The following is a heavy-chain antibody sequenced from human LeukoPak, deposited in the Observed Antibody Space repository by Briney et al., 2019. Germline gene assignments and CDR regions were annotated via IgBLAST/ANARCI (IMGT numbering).Heavy chain of an antibody. CDR2: IYGSGST. D-gene: IGHD4-17*01. CDR1: GGSISSYY. V-gene: IGHV4-4*07. CDR3: ARGVTTVTQLDV. Sequence: SETLSLTCTVSGGSISSYYWSWIRQPAGKGLEWIGRIYGSGSTNYNPSLKSRVTMSVDTSKNQFSLKLSSMTAADTAVYYCARGVTTVTQLDVWGQGTTVTVSS. J-gene: IGHJ6*02.